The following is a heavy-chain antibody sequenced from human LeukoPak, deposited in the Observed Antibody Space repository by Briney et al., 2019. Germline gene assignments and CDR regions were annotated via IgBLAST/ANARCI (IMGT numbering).Heavy chain of an antibody. V-gene: IGHV3-43*02. CDR3: ARVTLSGRYWATRTNFDY. CDR2: ISGDGGST. Sequence: GGSLRLSCAASGFTFDDYAMHWVRQAPGKGLEWVSLISGDGGSTYYADFVKGRFTISRDNSKNSLYLQMSSLRTEDTALYYCARVTLSGRYWATRTNFDYWGQGTLVTVSS. D-gene: IGHD1-26*01. CDR1: GFTFDDYA. J-gene: IGHJ4*02.